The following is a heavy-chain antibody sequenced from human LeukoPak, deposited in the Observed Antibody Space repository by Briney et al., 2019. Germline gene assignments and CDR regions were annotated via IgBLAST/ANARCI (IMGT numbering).Heavy chain of an antibody. D-gene: IGHD3-10*01. Sequence: PGGSLRLSCSASGFTFSSYAMHWVRQAPGKGLEYVSAISSNGGSTYYADSVKGRFTISRDNSKNTLYLQTSSLRAEDTAVYYCVKAAFWFGELLWDYFDYWGQGTLVTVSS. CDR3: VKAAFWFGELLWDYFDY. CDR1: GFTFSSYA. CDR2: ISSNGGST. V-gene: IGHV3-64D*06. J-gene: IGHJ4*02.